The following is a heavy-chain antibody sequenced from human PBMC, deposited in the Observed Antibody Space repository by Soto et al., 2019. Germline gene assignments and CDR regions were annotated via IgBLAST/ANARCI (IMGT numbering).Heavy chain of an antibody. CDR2: IYPDDSDT. D-gene: IGHD2-2*01. CDR3: VIAATDGYCSSITRLLDY. CDR1: GYSFSSNW. J-gene: IGHJ4*02. V-gene: IGHV5-51*01. Sequence: GESLKISCKGSGYSFSSNWIGWVRQMPGKGLEWMGIIYPDDSDTRYSPSFQGQVTISADKSISTAYLQWRSLKASDTAMYYCVIAATDGYCSSITRLLDYWGQGTLVTVSS.